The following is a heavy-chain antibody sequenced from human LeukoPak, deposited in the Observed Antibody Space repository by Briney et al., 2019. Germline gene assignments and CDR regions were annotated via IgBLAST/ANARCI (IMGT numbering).Heavy chain of an antibody. CDR1: GGFISSGSYY. CDR3: ASRYGSGSYYKGYSNWYFDL. V-gene: IGHV4-61*02. J-gene: IGHJ2*01. CDR2: IYTSGST. Sequence: PSQTLSLTCTVSGGFISSGSYYWSWIRQPAGKGLEWIGRIYTSGSTNYNPSLKSRVTISVDTSKNQFSLKLSSVTAADTAVYYCASRYGSGSYYKGYSNWYFDLWGRGTLVTVSS. D-gene: IGHD3-10*01.